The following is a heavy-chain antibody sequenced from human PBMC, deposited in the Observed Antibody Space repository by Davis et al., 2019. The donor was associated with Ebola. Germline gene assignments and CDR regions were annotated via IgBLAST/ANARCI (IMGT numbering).Heavy chain of an antibody. CDR1: GGSFSGYY. J-gene: IGHJ5*02. Sequence: GSLRLSCAVYGGSFSGYYWSWIRQPPGKGLEWIGEINHSGSTNYNPSLKSRVTISVDTSKNQFSLKLSSVTAADTAVYYCARRMIPRSHNWFDPWGQGTLVTVSS. V-gene: IGHV4-34*01. CDR3: ARRMIPRSHNWFDP. D-gene: IGHD2/OR15-2a*01. CDR2: INHSGST.